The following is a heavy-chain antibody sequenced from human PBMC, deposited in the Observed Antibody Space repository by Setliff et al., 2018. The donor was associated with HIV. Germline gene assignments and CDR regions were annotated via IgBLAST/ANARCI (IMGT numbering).Heavy chain of an antibody. CDR3: ATGQMATRY. CDR1: DYSISSGYY. D-gene: IGHD5-12*01. J-gene: IGHJ4*02. CDR2: IYHSGST. V-gene: IGHV4-38-2*01. Sequence: SLTCAVSDYSISSGYYWGWIRQPPGKGLEWIGSIYHSGSTYYDPSLKSRVTISVDTSKNQFSLNLSSVTAADTAVYYCATGQMATRYWGQGTLVTVSS.